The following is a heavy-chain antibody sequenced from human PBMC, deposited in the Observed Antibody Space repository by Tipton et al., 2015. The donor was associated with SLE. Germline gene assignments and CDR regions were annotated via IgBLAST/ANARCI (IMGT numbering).Heavy chain of an antibody. CDR3: ARESLGRPRVSAFDI. J-gene: IGHJ3*02. V-gene: IGHV4-39*07. CDR2: IYYSGST. Sequence: TLSLTCTVSGGSISSSSYYWGWIRQPPGKGLEWIGSIYYSGSTYYNPSLESRVAISVDTSKNQFSLRLSSMTAADTAVYYCARESLGRPRVSAFDIWGQGAVVTVSS. CDR1: GGSISSSSYY. D-gene: IGHD3-16*01.